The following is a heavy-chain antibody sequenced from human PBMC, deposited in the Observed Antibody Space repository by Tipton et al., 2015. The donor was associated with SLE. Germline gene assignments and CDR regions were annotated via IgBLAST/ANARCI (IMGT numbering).Heavy chain of an antibody. CDR1: GGSFGGYY. CDR2: INHSGST. CDR3: ARTGYSSSWLYFQH. V-gene: IGHV4-34*01. D-gene: IGHD6-13*01. Sequence: TLSLTCAVYGGSFGGYYWSWIRQPPGKGLEWIGEINHSGSTNYNPSLKSRVTISVDTSKNQFSLKLSSVTAADTAVYYCARTGYSSSWLYFQHWGQGTPVTVSS. J-gene: IGHJ1*01.